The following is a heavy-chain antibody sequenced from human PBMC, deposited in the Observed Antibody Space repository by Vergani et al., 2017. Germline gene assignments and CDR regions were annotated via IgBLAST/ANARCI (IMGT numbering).Heavy chain of an antibody. Sequence: EVQLLESGGGLVQPGGSLRLSCAASGFTFSSYAMSWVRQAPGKGLEWVSAISGSGGSTYYADSVKGRFTISRDNSKNTLYLQMNSLRAEDTAVYYCARGVPSYYDFWSGYYPENWFDPWGQGTLVTVSS. CDR1: GFTFSSYA. D-gene: IGHD3-3*01. CDR2: ISGSGGST. V-gene: IGHV3-23*01. J-gene: IGHJ5*02. CDR3: ARGVPSYYDFWSGYYPENWFDP.